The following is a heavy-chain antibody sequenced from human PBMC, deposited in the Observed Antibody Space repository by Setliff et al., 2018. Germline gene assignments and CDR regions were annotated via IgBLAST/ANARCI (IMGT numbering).Heavy chain of an antibody. J-gene: IGHJ4*02. V-gene: IGHV4-34*01. Sequence: PSETLSLTCAVYGGSFSGYYWSWIRQPPGKGLEWIGSIYYSGSTYYNPSLKSRVTISVDTSKNQFSLNLSSVTAADTAVYYCARGPRYSGSYYVNYWGQGTLVTVSS. CDR2: IYYSGST. CDR3: ARGPRYSGSYYVNY. CDR1: GGSFSGYY. D-gene: IGHD1-26*01.